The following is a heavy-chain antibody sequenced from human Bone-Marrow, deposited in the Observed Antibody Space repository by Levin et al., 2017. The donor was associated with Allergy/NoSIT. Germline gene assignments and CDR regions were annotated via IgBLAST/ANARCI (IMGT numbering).Heavy chain of an antibody. V-gene: IGHV1-2*06. CDR2: VKSYSGDT. D-gene: IGHD4-23*01. CDR1: GFTFTDYS. J-gene: IGHJ4*02. Sequence: KTGESLKISCRASGFTFTDYSIHWVRQAPGQGLQWMGRVKSYSGDTNYSQKFQGRVTMTSDTSISTAYMEIMSLRSDDTAVYFCARAEVTTIGYFDSWGQGTLVIVSS. CDR3: ARAEVTTIGYFDS.